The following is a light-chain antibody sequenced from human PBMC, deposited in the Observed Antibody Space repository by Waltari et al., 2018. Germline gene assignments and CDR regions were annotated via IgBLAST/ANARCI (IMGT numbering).Light chain of an antibody. CDR2: DAS. J-gene: IGKJ4*01. V-gene: IGKV3-11*01. Sequence: EIVLTQSPATLSLSPGERATLACRASQSVSSYVAWFQQKPGQAPRVLIYDASSRAAGSPARFSGSGSGTDFTLTISSLEPEDSAVYYWQRRSSCPLTFGGGTKVEIK. CDR1: QSVSSY. CDR3: QRRSSCPLT.